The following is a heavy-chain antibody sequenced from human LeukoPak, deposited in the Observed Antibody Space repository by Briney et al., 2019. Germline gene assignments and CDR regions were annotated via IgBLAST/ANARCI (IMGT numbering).Heavy chain of an antibody. D-gene: IGHD7-27*01. J-gene: IGHJ4*02. CDR2: ISGSGIST. CDR3: AKLYGWGSGAHFDY. CDR1: GFTFSNYV. V-gene: IGHV3-23*01. Sequence: PGGSLRLSCAASGFTFSNYVMTWVRQAPGKGLDWVSGISGSGISTYYADSVKGRFTISRDNSKNTVYLQMNSLRAEDTAIYYCAKLYGWGSGAHFDYWGQGNLVTVSS.